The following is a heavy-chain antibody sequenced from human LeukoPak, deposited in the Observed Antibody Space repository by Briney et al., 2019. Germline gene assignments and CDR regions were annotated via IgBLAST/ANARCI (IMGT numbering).Heavy chain of an antibody. V-gene: IGHV4-39*07. Sequence: SETLSLTCTVSGGSISSSSYYWGWIRQPPGKGLEWIGSIYYSGSTYYNPSLKSRVTISVDTSKNQFSLKLSSVTAADTAVYYCARTLIVVVPAAMEAFDIWGQGTMVTVSS. D-gene: IGHD2-2*01. CDR1: GGSISSSSYY. J-gene: IGHJ3*02. CDR3: ARTLIVVVPAAMEAFDI. CDR2: IYYSGST.